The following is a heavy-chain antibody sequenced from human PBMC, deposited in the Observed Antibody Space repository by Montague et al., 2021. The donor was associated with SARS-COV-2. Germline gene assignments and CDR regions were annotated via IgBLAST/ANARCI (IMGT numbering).Heavy chain of an antibody. CDR3: AGYDRGGNYASPIYAMDV. CDR1: GVSICSYY. Sequence: SETLSLTCAVAGVSICSYYQTWIGNPPVKTPESNGYGLHTGSTNIISSLKSRVTMSLDTSKNQFSLRLSSVTAADTAVYYCAGYDRGGNYASPIYAMDVWGQGTTVTVSS. CDR2: GLHTGST. J-gene: IGHJ6*02. V-gene: IGHV4-59*04. D-gene: IGHD4-23*01.